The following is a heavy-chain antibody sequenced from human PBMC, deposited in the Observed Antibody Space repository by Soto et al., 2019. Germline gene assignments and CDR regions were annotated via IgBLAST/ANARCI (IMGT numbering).Heavy chain of an antibody. CDR1: GGTFSSYG. CDR2: IIPFLGTT. J-gene: IGHJ5*01. CDR3: AREGYTSASIHSFLYS. D-gene: IGHD6-25*01. Sequence: GASVKVSCKASGGTFSSYGISWVRQAPGQGLEWMGRIIPFLGTTNYAQNFQDRLTVTADTSTNTAFMELSSLRSDDTAVYYCAREGYTSASIHSFLYSSSQGTLVTVSS. V-gene: IGHV1-69*10.